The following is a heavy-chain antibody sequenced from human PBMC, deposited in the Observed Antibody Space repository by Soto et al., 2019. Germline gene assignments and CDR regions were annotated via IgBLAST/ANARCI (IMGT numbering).Heavy chain of an antibody. CDR1: GYTFTSYY. D-gene: IGHD7-27*01. V-gene: IGHV1-46*01. J-gene: IGHJ6*02. CDR3: AKWGNDWGYYYYGMNV. CDR2: INPSGGST. Sequence: QVQLVQSGAEVKKPGASVKVSCKASGYTFTSYYMHWVRQAPGQGLEWMGIINPSGGSTSYAQKFQGRVTMTRDTSTSTVYMELSSLRSEDTAVYYCAKWGNDWGYYYYGMNVWGQGTTVTVSS.